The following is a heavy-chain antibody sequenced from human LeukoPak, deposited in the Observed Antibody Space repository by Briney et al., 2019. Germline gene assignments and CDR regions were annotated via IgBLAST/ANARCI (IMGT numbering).Heavy chain of an antibody. J-gene: IGHJ6*04. CDR3: ARERAHRLVSGYDPYYYGMDV. Sequence: ASVKVSCKASGYTFTGYYMRWVRQAPGQGLEWMGWINPNSGGTNYAQKLQGWVTMTRDTSISTAYMELSRLRSDDTAVYYCARERAHRLVSGYDPYYYGMDVWGKGTTVTVSS. V-gene: IGHV1-2*04. CDR2: INPNSGGT. D-gene: IGHD5-12*01. CDR1: GYTFTGYY.